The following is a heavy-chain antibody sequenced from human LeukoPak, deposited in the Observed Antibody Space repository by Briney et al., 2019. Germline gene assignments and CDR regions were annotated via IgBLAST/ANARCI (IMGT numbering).Heavy chain of an antibody. CDR3: ARERNWFDP. Sequence: GGSLRLSCAASGFTFSSYEMNWVRQAAGKGLEGVSYISSSGSTIYYADSVKGRFTISRDNAKNSLYLQMNSLRAEDTAVYYCARERNWFDPWGQGTLVTVSS. CDR1: GFTFSSYE. V-gene: IGHV3-48*03. CDR2: ISSSGSTI. J-gene: IGHJ5*02.